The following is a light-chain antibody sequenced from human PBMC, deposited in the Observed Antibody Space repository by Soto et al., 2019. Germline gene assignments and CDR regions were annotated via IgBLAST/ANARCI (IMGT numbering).Light chain of an antibody. CDR3: QQFGSSPGFT. J-gene: IGKJ3*01. CDR2: GAS. Sequence: DIVLTQSPATLSLSPGERATLSCRASQSINNRYLAWYQQKPGQAPRLLIYGASSRATGIPDRFIGSGSGTDFTLTISRLEPEDFAVYYCQQFGSSPGFTFGPGTKVDIK. CDR1: QSINNRY. V-gene: IGKV3-20*01.